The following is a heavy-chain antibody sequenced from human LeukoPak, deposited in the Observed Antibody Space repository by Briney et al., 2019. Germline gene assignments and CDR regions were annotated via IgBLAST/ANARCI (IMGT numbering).Heavy chain of an antibody. D-gene: IGHD4-23*01. CDR3: AKFVHDYGGNSGRYDAFDI. Sequence: GGSLRLSCAASGFTFDDYGMSWVRQAPGKGLEWVSGVNWNGGSTGYADSVKGRFTISRDNAKNSLYLQMNSLRAEDTAVYYCAKFVHDYGGNSGRYDAFDIWGQGTMVTVSS. V-gene: IGHV3-20*04. CDR2: VNWNGGST. J-gene: IGHJ3*02. CDR1: GFTFDDYG.